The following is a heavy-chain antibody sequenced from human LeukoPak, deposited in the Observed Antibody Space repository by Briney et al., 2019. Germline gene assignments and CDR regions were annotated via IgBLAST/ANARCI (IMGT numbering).Heavy chain of an antibody. V-gene: IGHV4-59*12. CDR2: IYYSGST. D-gene: IGHD2-8*02. J-gene: IGHJ4*02. CDR1: GGSISSYY. Sequence: SETLSLTCTVSGGSISSYYWSWIRQPPGKGLEWIGYIYYSGSTNYNPSLKSRVTMSVDTSKNQFSLKLSSVTAADTAVYYCARELLGVDYWGQGTLVTVSS. CDR3: ARELLGVDY.